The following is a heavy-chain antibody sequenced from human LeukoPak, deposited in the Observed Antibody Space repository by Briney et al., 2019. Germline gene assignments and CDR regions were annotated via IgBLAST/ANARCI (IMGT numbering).Heavy chain of an antibody. Sequence: KPSETLSLTCAVYGGSFSGYYWSWIRQPPGKGLEWIGEINHSGSTNYNPSLKSRVTISVDTSKNQFSLKLSSVTAADTAVYYCARMEAGYYFDYWGQGTLVTVSS. CDR3: ARMEAGYYFDY. CDR2: INHSGST. V-gene: IGHV4-34*01. D-gene: IGHD6-19*01. J-gene: IGHJ4*02. CDR1: GGSFSGYY.